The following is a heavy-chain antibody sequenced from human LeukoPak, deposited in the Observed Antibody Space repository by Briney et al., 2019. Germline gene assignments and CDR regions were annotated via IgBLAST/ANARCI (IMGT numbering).Heavy chain of an antibody. CDR2: IYTSGST. V-gene: IGHV4-4*07. CDR3: ARAPEEGNWNYISWFDP. J-gene: IGHJ5*02. D-gene: IGHD1-7*01. Sequence: SETLSLTCTVPGGSISSYYWSWIRQPAGKGLEWIGRIYTSGSTNYNPSLKSRVTMSVDTSKNQFSLKLSSVTAADTAVYYCARAPEEGNWNYISWFDPWGQGTLVTVSS. CDR1: GGSISSYY.